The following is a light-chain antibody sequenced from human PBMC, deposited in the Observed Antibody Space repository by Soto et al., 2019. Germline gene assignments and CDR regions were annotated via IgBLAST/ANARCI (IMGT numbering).Light chain of an antibody. CDR3: QQYTNWPPIT. CDR2: AAS. CDR1: HSVGSN. J-gene: IGKJ5*01. V-gene: IGKV3-15*01. Sequence: EIVLTQSPGTLSVSPGERATLSCRASHSVGSNLAWFRQKPGQAPRLLIYAASTRATGVPARFSGSGSGTDFSLTITSLQSEDSAVYYCQQYTNWPPITFGQGTRLE.